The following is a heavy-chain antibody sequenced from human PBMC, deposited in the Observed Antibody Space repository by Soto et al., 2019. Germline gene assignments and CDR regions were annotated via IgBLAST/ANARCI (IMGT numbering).Heavy chain of an antibody. J-gene: IGHJ3*02. CDR1: GYTFTSYG. V-gene: IGHV1-18*01. CDR3: ASISSIAARFAFDI. D-gene: IGHD6-6*01. Sequence: ASVKVSCKASGYTFTSYGISWVRQAPGQGLEWMGWISAYNGNTNYAQKLQGRVTMTTDTSTSTAYMELRSLRSDDTVVYYCASISSIAARFAFDIWGQGTMVTVSS. CDR2: ISAYNGNT.